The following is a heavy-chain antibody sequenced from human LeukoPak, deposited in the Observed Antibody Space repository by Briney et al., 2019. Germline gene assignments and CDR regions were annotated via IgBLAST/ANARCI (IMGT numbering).Heavy chain of an antibody. Sequence: SQTLSLTCTVSGGSISSGSYYWSWIRQPAGKGLEWIGRIYTSGSTNYNPSLKSRVTISVDTSKNQFSLKLSSVTAADTAVYYCARRAVRYYDSSGYYGNWFDPWGQGTLVTVSS. V-gene: IGHV4-61*02. D-gene: IGHD3-22*01. J-gene: IGHJ5*02. CDR1: GGSISSGSYY. CDR2: IYTSGST. CDR3: ARRAVRYYDSSGYYGNWFDP.